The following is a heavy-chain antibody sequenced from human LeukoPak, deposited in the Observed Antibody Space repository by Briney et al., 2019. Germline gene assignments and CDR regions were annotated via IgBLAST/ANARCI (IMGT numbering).Heavy chain of an antibody. V-gene: IGHV3-53*01. J-gene: IGHJ4*02. Sequence: PGGSLRLSCAASGFTVSSKYMSWVRQAPGKGLEWVSVIYSGDNTYYADSVKGRFTISRDNSKNTLSLLMNSLRAEDTAMYYCARGGDFWSALNYWGQGTLVTVSS. CDR3: ARGGDFWSALNY. CDR2: IYSGDNT. D-gene: IGHD3-3*01. CDR1: GFTVSSKY.